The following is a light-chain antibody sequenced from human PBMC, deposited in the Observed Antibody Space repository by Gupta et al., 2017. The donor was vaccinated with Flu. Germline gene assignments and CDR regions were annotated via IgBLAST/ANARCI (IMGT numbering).Light chain of an antibody. CDR2: WAS. CDR3: QQYKSTPRT. V-gene: IGKV4-1*01. CDR1: QSVLISSNNRHS. J-gene: IGKJ4*01. Sequence: DIVMTQSTDSLAVSLGEGATINCKSSQSVLISSNNRHSLAWYQPNAGQPPKVLIYWASTRGSGVPDRFSGSGSGIDFTLTISSLQAEDVAVYYCQQYKSTPRTFGGGTKVEIK.